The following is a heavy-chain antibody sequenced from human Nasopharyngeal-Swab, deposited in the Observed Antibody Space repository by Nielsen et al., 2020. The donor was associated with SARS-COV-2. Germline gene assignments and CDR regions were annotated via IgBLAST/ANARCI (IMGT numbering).Heavy chain of an antibody. V-gene: IGHV1-2*04. J-gene: IGHJ6*04. D-gene: IGHD3-10*01. CDR3: ARDGYYGSGIYMDV. Sequence: ASVKVSCMASVYTLTDYYMHWVRPAPGQGLEWMGCINPNSGGTNYAQKFQGWVTMTRDTSISTAYMELSRLRSDDTDVYYCARDGYYGSGIYMDVWGKGTTVTVSS. CDR1: VYTLTDYY. CDR2: INPNSGGT.